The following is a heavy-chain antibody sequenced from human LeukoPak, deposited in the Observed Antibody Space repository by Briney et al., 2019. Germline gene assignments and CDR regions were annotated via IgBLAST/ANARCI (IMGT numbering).Heavy chain of an antibody. V-gene: IGHV4-59*12. J-gene: IGHJ4*02. CDR2: IYYSGST. Sequence: SETLSLTCTVSGGSISSYYWSWLRQPPGKGLEWIGYIYYSGSTNYNPSLKSRVTISVDTSKNQFSLKLSSVTAADTAVYYCARDRAVGWELRRFDYWGQGTLVTVSS. CDR1: GGSISSYY. CDR3: ARDRAVGWELRRFDY. D-gene: IGHD1-26*01.